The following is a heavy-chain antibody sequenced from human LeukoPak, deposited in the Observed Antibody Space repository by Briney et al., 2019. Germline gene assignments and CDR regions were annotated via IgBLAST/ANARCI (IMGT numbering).Heavy chain of an antibody. CDR3: ARDLARYDYLWGSYVFDY. Sequence: ASVKVSCKASGGSFSNFAFSWVRQAPGQGLEWMGIIDPSGGSARYTHRFQGRIAMTRDTSTTTVYMELSSLRSEDTAVYYCARDLARYDYLWGSYVFDYWGQGTLVTVSS. CDR1: GGSFSNFA. V-gene: IGHV1-46*01. D-gene: IGHD3-16*01. J-gene: IGHJ4*02. CDR2: IDPSGGSA.